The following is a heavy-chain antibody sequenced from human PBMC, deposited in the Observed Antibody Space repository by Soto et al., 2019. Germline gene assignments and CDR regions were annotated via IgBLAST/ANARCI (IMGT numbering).Heavy chain of an antibody. CDR2: INTNTGNP. Sequence: ASVKVSCNASGYTFTSYAMNRVRQAPGQGLEWMGWINTNTGNPTYAQGFTGRFVFSLDTSVSTAYLQICSLKAEDTAVYYCARARDCSSTSCSGGFDPWGQGTLVTVSS. CDR3: ARARDCSSTSCSGGFDP. CDR1: GYTFTSYA. J-gene: IGHJ5*02. V-gene: IGHV7-4-1*01. D-gene: IGHD2-2*01.